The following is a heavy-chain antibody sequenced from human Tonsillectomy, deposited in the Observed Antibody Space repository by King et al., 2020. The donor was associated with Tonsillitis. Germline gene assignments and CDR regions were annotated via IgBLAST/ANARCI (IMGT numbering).Heavy chain of an antibody. D-gene: IGHD2/OR15-2a*01. CDR3: AKDPKYSQFSRYYYFDY. CDR2: VRSDGSDE. J-gene: IGHJ4*02. V-gene: IGHV3-30*02. Sequence: QVQLVESGGGVVQPGGSLRLSCAASGFDFNSSHMNWVRQAAGKGLEWVAFVRSDGSDEDYADSVKGRFTISRDNSMNTLFLQMNSLTTEDTAVYYCAKDPKYSQFSRYYYFDYWGQGTLVTVSS. CDR1: GFDFNSSH.